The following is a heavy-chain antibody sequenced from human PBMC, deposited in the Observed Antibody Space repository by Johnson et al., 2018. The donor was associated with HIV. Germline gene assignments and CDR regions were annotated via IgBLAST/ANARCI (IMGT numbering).Heavy chain of an antibody. Sequence: QVHLVESGGGVVQPGRSLRLSCAASGFTFSSYAMHWVRQAPGMGLEWVAVISYDGSNKYYADSVKGRFTISRDNSKNTLYLQMNNVRAEDTAVYYCAKDWAYSSSWYDEGLAFDIWGQGTMVTVSS. CDR3: AKDWAYSSSWYDEGLAFDI. CDR2: ISYDGSNK. V-gene: IGHV3-30*18. D-gene: IGHD6-13*01. CDR1: GFTFSSYA. J-gene: IGHJ3*02.